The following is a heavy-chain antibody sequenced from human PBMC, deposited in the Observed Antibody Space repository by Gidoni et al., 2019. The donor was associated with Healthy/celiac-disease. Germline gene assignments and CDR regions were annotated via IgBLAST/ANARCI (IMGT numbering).Heavy chain of an antibody. Sequence: VQLVESGGGVVQPGGSLRRSCAASGFTFSSYGMHWVRQAPGKWLEWVAFIRYDGSNKYYADSVKGRFTISRDNSKNTLYLQMNSLRAEDTAVYYCAKDRREYYYDSSGYSDYWGQGTLVTVSS. D-gene: IGHD3-22*01. CDR2: IRYDGSNK. CDR1: GFTFSSYG. V-gene: IGHV3-30*02. J-gene: IGHJ4*02. CDR3: AKDRREYYYDSSGYSDY.